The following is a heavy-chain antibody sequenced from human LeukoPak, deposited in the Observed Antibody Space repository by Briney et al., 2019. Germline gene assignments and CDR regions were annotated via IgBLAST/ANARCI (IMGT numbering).Heavy chain of an antibody. J-gene: IGHJ4*02. CDR3: ARDPGRIAVAGRAFDY. Sequence: ASEKVSCKASGYTFTSYGISWVRQAPGQGLEWMGWISAYNGNTNYAQKLQGRVTMTTDTSTSTAYMELRSLRSDDTAVYYCARDPGRIAVAGRAFDYWGQGTLVTVSS. CDR2: ISAYNGNT. D-gene: IGHD6-19*01. V-gene: IGHV1-18*01. CDR1: GYTFTSYG.